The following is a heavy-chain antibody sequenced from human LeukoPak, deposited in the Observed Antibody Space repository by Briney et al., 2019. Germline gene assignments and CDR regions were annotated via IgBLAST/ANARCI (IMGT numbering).Heavy chain of an antibody. V-gene: IGHV1-8*01. J-gene: IGHJ4*02. CDR2: MNPNSGNT. CDR3: ARGVGIVATISKKHFDY. D-gene: IGHD5-12*01. Sequence: ASVKVSCKASGYTFTGYDINWVRQAPGQGLEWMGWMNPNSGNTGFARKFQGRVTMTRNTSISAAYMELTSLRSEDTAVYYCARGVGIVATISKKHFDYWGQGTPVTVSS. CDR1: GYTFTGYD.